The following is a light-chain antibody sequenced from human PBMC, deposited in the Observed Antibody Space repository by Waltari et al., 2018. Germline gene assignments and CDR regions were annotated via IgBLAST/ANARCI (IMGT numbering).Light chain of an antibody. CDR2: AAI. CDR3: QQSDTFFALT. V-gene: IGKV1-39*01. J-gene: IGKJ4*01. Sequence: DIQMTQSPSSLSASVGDRVTITCRASQTINIFLSWYQQRPGRAPRLLIYAAISLHSGVPSRFSGSGAGTDFTLTIASLQPEDFANYYCQQSDTFFALTFGGGTKVEI. CDR1: QTINIF.